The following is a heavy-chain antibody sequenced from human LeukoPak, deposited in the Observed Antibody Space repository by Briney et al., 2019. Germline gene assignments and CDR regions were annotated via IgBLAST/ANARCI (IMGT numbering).Heavy chain of an antibody. CDR1: GGSFSGYY. V-gene: IGHV4-34*01. J-gene: IGHJ4*02. CDR3: ARGGGDCSSTSCYLFDY. CDR2: INHSGST. Sequence: PSETLSLTCAVYGGSFSGYYWSWLRQPPGKGLEWIGEINHSGSTNYNPSLKSRVTISVDTSKNKFSLKLSSVTAADTAVYYCARGGGDCSSTSCYLFDYWGQGTLVTVSS. D-gene: IGHD2-2*01.